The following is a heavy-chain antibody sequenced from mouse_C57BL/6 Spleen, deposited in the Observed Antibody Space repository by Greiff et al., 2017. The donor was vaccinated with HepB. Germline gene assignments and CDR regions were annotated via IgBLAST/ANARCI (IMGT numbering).Heavy chain of an antibody. V-gene: IGHV1-64*01. D-gene: IGHD1-1*01. CDR1: GYTFTSYW. Sequence: QVQLKQPGAELVKPGASVKLSCKASGYTFTSYWMHWVKQRPGQGLEWIGMIHPNSGSTNYNEKFKSKATLTVDKSSSTAYMQLSSLTSEDSAVYYCASHYYGSSYFDYWGQGTTLTVSS. J-gene: IGHJ2*01. CDR3: ASHYYGSSYFDY. CDR2: IHPNSGST.